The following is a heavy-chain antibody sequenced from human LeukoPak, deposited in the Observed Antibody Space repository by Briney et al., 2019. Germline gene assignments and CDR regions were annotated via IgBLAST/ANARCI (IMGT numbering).Heavy chain of an antibody. V-gene: IGHV4-61*02. J-gene: IGHJ4*02. D-gene: IGHD6-13*01. CDR2: IYTSGST. Sequence: SETLSLTCTVSGGSIGSGSYYWSWIRQPAGKGLEWIGRIYTSGSTNYNPSLKSRVTISVDTSKNQFSLKLSSVTAADTAVYYCARVGRAAAGPGYFDYWGQGTLVTVSS. CDR3: ARVGRAAAGPGYFDY. CDR1: GGSIGSGSYY.